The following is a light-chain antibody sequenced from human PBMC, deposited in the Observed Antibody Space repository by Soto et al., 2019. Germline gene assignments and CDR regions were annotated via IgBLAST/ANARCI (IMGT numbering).Light chain of an antibody. V-gene: IGLV6-57*04. CDR2: ENN. CDR3: QSYDSSNHAVV. CDR1: SGSIASNY. Sequence: NFMLTQAYSVWDSTGETVTIACTRSSGSIASNYVQWYQQRPGSAPTTVIYENNHRPSWVPDRFSGYIDRSSKSASLTISRLKTEDEADYYCQSYDSSNHAVVFGGGTKVTVL. J-gene: IGLJ2*01.